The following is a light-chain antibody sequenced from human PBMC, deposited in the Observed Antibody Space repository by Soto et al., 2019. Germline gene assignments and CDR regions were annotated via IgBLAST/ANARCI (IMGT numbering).Light chain of an antibody. CDR1: ESISSG. Sequence: DIQMTQPPSTLSASVGDRVTITCRASESISSGLAWYQQKPGKAPNLLIYKASTLESGVPSRFSGSGSGTEFTLTISSLQPDDFATYYCQQYNSYSQTFGQGTKVDIK. V-gene: IGKV1-5*03. CDR3: QQYNSYSQT. J-gene: IGKJ1*01. CDR2: KAS.